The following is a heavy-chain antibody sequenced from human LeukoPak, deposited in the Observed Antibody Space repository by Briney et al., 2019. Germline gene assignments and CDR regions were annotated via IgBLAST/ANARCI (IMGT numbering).Heavy chain of an antibody. CDR2: IDPSDSYT. D-gene: IGHD6-19*01. V-gene: IGHV5-10-1*01. J-gene: IGHJ4*02. CDR1: GYSFTSYW. CDR3: FLAYSSGWAIDY. Sequence: GESLRISCKGSGYSFTSYWISWVRQMPGKGLEWMGRIDPSDSYTNYSPSFQGHVTISADKSISTAYLQWSSLKASDTAMYYCFLAYSSGWAIDYWGQGTLVTVSS.